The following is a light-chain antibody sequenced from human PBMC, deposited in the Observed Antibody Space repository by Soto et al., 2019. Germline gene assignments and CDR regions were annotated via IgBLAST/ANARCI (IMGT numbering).Light chain of an antibody. CDR2: DAS. Sequence: EIVLRQSPSILSVSPGERATLSFRASQSISRSLAWYQQKPGQAPRLLISDASTRATGIPARFSGSGSGTEFTLTISSLQSEDFAVYYCQQYNNWPPWTFGQGTKVDIK. J-gene: IGKJ1*01. CDR1: QSISRS. CDR3: QQYNNWPPWT. V-gene: IGKV3-15*01.